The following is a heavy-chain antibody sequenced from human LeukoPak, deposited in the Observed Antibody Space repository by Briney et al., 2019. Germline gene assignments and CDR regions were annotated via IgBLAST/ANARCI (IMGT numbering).Heavy chain of an antibody. V-gene: IGHV5-51*01. D-gene: IGHD1-26*01. CDR3: ARLRGATMPNPFDY. CDR1: EYIFTTYW. CDR2: IYPDDSDT. J-gene: IGHJ4*02. Sequence: GESLKISCKGSEYIFTTYWIDWVRQMPGKGLEWMGIIYPDDSDTRPSPTFQGQVTISADKSISTAYLQWSSLGASDTAMYYCARLRGATMPNPFDYWGQGTLVTVSS.